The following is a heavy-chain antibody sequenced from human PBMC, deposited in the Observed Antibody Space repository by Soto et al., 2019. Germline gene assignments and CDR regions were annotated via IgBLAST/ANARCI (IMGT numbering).Heavy chain of an antibody. V-gene: IGHV3-21*06. CDR3: ARYDAFKAFDL. Sequence: GSLRLSCAASGFTFNSYSVNWVRQAPGKGLEWVASISSGSVYIDFADSVRGRFTISRDDVTNSVSLQMDSLRVEDTGIYYCARYDAFKAFDLWGQGTMVTVSS. D-gene: IGHD1-1*01. CDR2: ISSGSVYI. CDR1: GFTFNSYS. J-gene: IGHJ3*01.